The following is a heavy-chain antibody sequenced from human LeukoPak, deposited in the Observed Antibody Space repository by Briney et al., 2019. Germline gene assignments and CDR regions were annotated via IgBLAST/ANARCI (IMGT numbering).Heavy chain of an antibody. J-gene: IGHJ4*02. CDR1: GGSISSSNW. CDR3: ARHGKAAAGSDY. V-gene: IGHV4-4*02. Sequence: PSETLSLTCAVSGGSISSSNWWSWVRQPPGKGLEWIGEIYHSGSTNYSPSFQGQVTISADKSISTAYLQWSSLKASDTAMYYCARHGKAAAGSDYWGQGTLVTVSS. CDR2: IYHSGST. D-gene: IGHD6-13*01.